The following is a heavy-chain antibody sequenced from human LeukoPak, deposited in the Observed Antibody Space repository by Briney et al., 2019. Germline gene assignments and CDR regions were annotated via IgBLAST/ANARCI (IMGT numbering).Heavy chain of an antibody. D-gene: IGHD3-10*01. CDR3: FGWFGEFDPYYGMDV. J-gene: IGHJ6*02. CDR1: GYTLTSYD. V-gene: IGHV1-8*01. CDR2: MNPNSGRT. Sequence: ASVKVSCKASGYTLTSYDINWVRQATGQGLEWMGWMNPNSGRTGYAQNFQGRITITRNTSISTAYMELSSLRSEDTAVYYCFGWFGEFDPYYGMDVWGQGTTVTVSS.